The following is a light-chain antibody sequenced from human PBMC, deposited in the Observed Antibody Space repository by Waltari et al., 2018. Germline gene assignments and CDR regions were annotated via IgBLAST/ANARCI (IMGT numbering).Light chain of an antibody. CDR2: GTS. CDR3: QQYDRFPLT. J-gene: IGKJ4*01. V-gene: IGKV1-5*03. CDR1: QSISTW. Sequence: DIQMTQSPSTLSASVGYRVTITCRASQSISTWLAWYQQKPGKAPNLLIYGTSSLESGVPSRFSGSRSGTEFTLTISSLQPDDFATYHCQQYDRFPLTFGGGTKVEI.